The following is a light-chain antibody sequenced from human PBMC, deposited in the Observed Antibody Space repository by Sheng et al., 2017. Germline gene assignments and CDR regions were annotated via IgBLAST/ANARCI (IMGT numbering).Light chain of an antibody. J-gene: IGKJ1*01. Sequence: VLTQSPGTLSLTPGERATLSCRASQSVNNNFLAWHQQKPGQAPRLLIYGASSRATGIPARFSGSGSGTEFTLTISSLQSEDFAVYYCQQYNKWPRTFGQGTKVEIK. CDR2: GAS. V-gene: IGKV3-15*01. CDR1: QSVNNN. CDR3: QQYNKWPRT.